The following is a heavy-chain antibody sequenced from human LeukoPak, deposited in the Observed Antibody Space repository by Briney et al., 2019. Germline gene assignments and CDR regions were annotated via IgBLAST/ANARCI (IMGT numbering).Heavy chain of an antibody. D-gene: IGHD3-22*01. Sequence: GGSLRLSCAASGFTFDDYAMHWVRQAPGKGPEWVSGISWNSGSIGYADSVKGRFTISRDNAKNSLYLQMNSLRAEDTALYYCAKAYYDSSPYYFDYWGQGTLVTVSS. V-gene: IGHV3-9*01. CDR1: GFTFDDYA. CDR3: AKAYYDSSPYYFDY. J-gene: IGHJ4*02. CDR2: ISWNSGSI.